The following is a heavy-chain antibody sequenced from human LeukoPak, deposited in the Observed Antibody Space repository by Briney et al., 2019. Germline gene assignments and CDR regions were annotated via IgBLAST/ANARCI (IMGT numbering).Heavy chain of an antibody. CDR2: IYSGGST. D-gene: IGHD6-13*01. CDR3: ARAGSSWYPLDY. J-gene: IGHJ4*02. V-gene: IGHV3-66*02. CDR1: GFTVSSNY. Sequence: GESLRLSYAASGFTVSSNYMSWVRQAPGKGLEWVSVIYSGGSTYYADSVKGRFSISRDNSKNTLYLHMNSLRPEDTAVYYCARAGSSWYPLDYWGQGTLVTVSS.